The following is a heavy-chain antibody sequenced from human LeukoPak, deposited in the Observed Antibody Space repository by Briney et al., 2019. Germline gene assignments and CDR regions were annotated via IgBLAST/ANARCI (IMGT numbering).Heavy chain of an antibody. CDR2: FDPEDGET. CDR3: ARVFSTSTTGTSNSDY. V-gene: IGHV1-24*01. CDR1: GYTLTELS. J-gene: IGHJ4*02. Sequence: ASVKVSCKVSGYTLTELSMHWVRQAPGKGLEWMGGFDPEDGETIYAQKFQGRVTITADESTSTAYMELSSLRSEDTAVYYCARVFSTSTTGTSNSDYWGQGTLVTVSS. D-gene: IGHD1-1*01.